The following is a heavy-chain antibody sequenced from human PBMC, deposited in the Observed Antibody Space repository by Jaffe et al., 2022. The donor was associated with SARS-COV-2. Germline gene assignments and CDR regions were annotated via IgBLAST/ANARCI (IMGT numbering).Heavy chain of an antibody. CDR1: GFTFDDYA. CDR2: ISWNSGSI. CDR3: AKVAKDWGSSWYGFSYYFDY. J-gene: IGHJ4*02. Sequence: EVQLVESGGGLVQPGRSLRLSCAASGFTFDDYAMHWVRQAPGKGLEWVSGISWNSGSIGYADSVKGRFTISRDNAKNSLYLQMNSLRAEDTALYYCAKVAKDWGSSWYGFSYYFDYWGQGTLVTVSS. D-gene: IGHD6-13*01. V-gene: IGHV3-9*01.